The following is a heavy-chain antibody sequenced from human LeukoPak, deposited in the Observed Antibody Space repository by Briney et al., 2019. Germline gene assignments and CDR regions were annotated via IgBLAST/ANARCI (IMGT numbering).Heavy chain of an antibody. D-gene: IGHD3-10*01. V-gene: IGHV4-38-2*01. CDR3: ARLVYGSGSYYLDP. CDR1: GFTFSSYW. Sequence: PGGSLRLSCAASGFTFSSYWMHWVRQAPGKGLEWIGSIYYSGSTYYNPSLKSRVTISVDTSKNQFSLKLSSVTAADTAVYYCARLVYGSGSYYLDPWGQGTLVTVSS. J-gene: IGHJ5*02. CDR2: IYYSGST.